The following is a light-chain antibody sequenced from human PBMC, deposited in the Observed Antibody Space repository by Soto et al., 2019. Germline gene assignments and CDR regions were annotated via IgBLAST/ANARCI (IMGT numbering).Light chain of an antibody. CDR3: CSYAGSSTPVV. V-gene: IGLV2-23*01. Sequence: QYVLTQPASVSGSPGQSITIYCTGTSSDVGSYNLVSWYQQHPGKDPKLMIYEGSKRPSGVSNRFSGSKSGNTASLTISGLQAEDEADYYCCSYAGSSTPVVFGGGTKVTVL. CDR2: EGS. CDR1: SSDVGSYNL. J-gene: IGLJ2*01.